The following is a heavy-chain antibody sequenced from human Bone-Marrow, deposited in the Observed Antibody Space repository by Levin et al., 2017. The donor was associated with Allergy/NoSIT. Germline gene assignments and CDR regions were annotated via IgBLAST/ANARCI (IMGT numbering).Heavy chain of an antibody. J-gene: IGHJ2*01. CDR1: GYNVADHW. V-gene: IGHV5-51*01. CDR3: SRLPGVGNTGGYVDL. Sequence: PGGSLRLSCQGSGYNVADHWIGWVRQMPGNGLEYMGVIYIGDSETRYSPSFQGQVTISADRSTSTASLQWSSLQASDTAMYYCSRLPGVGNTGGYVDLWGRGTLVTVSS. D-gene: IGHD3-10*01. CDR2: IYIGDSET.